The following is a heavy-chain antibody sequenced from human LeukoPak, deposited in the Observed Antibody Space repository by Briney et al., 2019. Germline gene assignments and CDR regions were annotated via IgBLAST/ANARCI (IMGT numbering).Heavy chain of an antibody. CDR3: AKDLYDSSGSRYDY. Sequence: SGGSLRLSCAASGFTFSSYAMSWVRQAPGKGLEWVSAISGSGGSTYYADSVKGRFTISRDNSKNTLFLQMNSLRAEDTAVYYCAKDLYDSSGSRYDYWGQGTLVTVSS. CDR1: GFTFSSYA. CDR2: ISGSGGST. D-gene: IGHD3-22*01. J-gene: IGHJ4*02. V-gene: IGHV3-23*01.